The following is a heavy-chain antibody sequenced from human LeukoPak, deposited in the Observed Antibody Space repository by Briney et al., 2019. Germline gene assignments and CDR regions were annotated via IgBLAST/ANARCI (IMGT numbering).Heavy chain of an antibody. V-gene: IGHV4-59*05. J-gene: IGHJ4*02. CDR2: IYYSGST. CDR1: GGSISSYY. D-gene: IGHD6-19*01. CDR3: ASIPSGWYPVDMDY. Sequence: SETLSLNCTVTGGSISSYYWSWIRKPPAHGLDLIGSIYYSGSTYYNPSLKSRVTISVDTSKNQFSLKLSSVTAADTAVYYCASIPSGWYPVDMDYWGQGTLVTVSS.